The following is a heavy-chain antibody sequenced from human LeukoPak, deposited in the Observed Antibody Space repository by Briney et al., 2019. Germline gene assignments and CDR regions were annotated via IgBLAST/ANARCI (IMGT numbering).Heavy chain of an antibody. CDR3: ASPSTPRAAAGYYYYYGMDV. CDR2: ISSSGSTI. V-gene: IGHV3-11*01. J-gene: IGHJ6*02. Sequence: GGSLRLSCAASGFTFSDYYMSWIRQAPGKGLEWVSYISSSGSTIYYADSVKGRFTISRDNAENSLYLQMNSLRAEDTAVYYCASPSTPRAAAGYYYYYGMDVWGQGTTVTVSS. CDR1: GFTFSDYY. D-gene: IGHD6-13*01.